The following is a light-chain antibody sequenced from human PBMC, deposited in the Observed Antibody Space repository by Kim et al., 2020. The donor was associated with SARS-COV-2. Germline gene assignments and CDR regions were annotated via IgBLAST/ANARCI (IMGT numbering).Light chain of an antibody. CDR3: QQAASFPVT. CDR2: AAS. CDR1: QGISRW. Sequence: DIQMTQSSSSVSASVGDTVTITCRASQGISRWLVWYQQKPGKAPKLMIYAASILQSGVPSRFSGSGSGTDFALTISSLQPEDFATYYCQQAASFPVTFGGGTKVDIK. J-gene: IGKJ4*01. V-gene: IGKV1-12*01.